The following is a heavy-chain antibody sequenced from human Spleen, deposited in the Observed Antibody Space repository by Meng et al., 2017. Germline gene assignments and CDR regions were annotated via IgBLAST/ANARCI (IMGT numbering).Heavy chain of an antibody. CDR3: SRGYHSDV. CDR1: GFTFGDHG. D-gene: IGHD5-12*01. J-gene: IGHJ6*02. CDR2: IRTKAILGGTA. Sequence: GESLKISCTGSGFTFGDHGLNWVRQAPGKGLEWIGYIRTKAILGGTAEYAASVKGRFTISRDDSNSVAYLRMSSLNIDDTAVYYCSRGYHSDVWGQGTTVTVSS. V-gene: IGHV3-49*04.